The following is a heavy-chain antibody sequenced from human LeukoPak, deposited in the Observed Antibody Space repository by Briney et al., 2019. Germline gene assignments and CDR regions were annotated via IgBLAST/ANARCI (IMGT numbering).Heavy chain of an antibody. J-gene: IGHJ4*02. CDR3: AREAVGGYYPYYFDY. CDR2: ISAYNGNT. D-gene: IGHD3-22*01. V-gene: IGHV1-18*01. Sequence: EASVKVSCKASGYTFTSYGISWVRQAPGQGLEWMGWISAYNGNTNYAQKLQGRVTMTTDTSTSTAYMELRSLRSDDTAVYYCAREAVGGYYPYYFDYWGQGTLVTVSS. CDR1: GYTFTSYG.